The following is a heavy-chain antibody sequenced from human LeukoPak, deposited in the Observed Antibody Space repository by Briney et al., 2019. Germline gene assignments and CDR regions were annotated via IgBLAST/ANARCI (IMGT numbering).Heavy chain of an antibody. CDR1: GGSISSYY. CDR3: ARSWGISAQFDY. J-gene: IGHJ4*02. D-gene: IGHD3-16*01. CDR2: IYTSGST. V-gene: IGHV4-4*07. Sequence: SETLSLTCTVSGGSISSYYWSWIQQPAGKGLEWIGRIYTSGSTTCNPSLKSRVTMSVDTSKNQFSLKLSSVTAADTAVYYCARSWGISAQFDYWGQGTLVTASS.